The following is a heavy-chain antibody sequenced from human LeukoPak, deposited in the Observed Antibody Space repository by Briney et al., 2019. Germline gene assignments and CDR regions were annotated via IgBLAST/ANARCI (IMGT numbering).Heavy chain of an antibody. CDR2: IYSGGST. Sequence: GGSLRLSCAASGFTVSSNYMSWVRQAPGKGLEWVSVIYSGGSTYYADSVKGRFTISRDNAKNSLYLQMNSLRAEDTAVYYCARDISHYDFWSGYYNGMDVWGQGTTVTVSS. J-gene: IGHJ6*02. D-gene: IGHD3-3*01. CDR1: GFTVSSNY. CDR3: ARDISHYDFWSGYYNGMDV. V-gene: IGHV3-53*01.